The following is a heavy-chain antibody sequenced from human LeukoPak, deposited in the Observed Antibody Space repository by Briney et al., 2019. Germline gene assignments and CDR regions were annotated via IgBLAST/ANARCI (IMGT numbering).Heavy chain of an antibody. CDR3: ARDSGSGSSIDY. Sequence: ASVKVSCKASGYSFTHYGISWVRQAPGQGLEWMGWISAYNDNAHYAQGLEGRVAMTSETSTRTAYMELRSLRSDDTAVYYCARDSGSGSSIDYWGQGTLVTVSS. J-gene: IGHJ4*02. D-gene: IGHD3-10*01. V-gene: IGHV1-18*01. CDR2: ISAYNDNA. CDR1: GYSFTHYG.